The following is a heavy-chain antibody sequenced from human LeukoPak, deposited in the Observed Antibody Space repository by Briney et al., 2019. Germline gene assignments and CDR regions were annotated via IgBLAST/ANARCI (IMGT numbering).Heavy chain of an antibody. J-gene: IGHJ4*02. Sequence: ASVKVSCKASGYTFTGYYMHWVRQAPGQGLEWMGWISPTSGGTNYAQKFQGRVTMTRDTSISTAYMGLSRLRSDDTAVYYCAREGKYYDILTGYYRNFDYWGQGTLVTVSS. CDR3: AREGKYYDILTGYYRNFDY. CDR1: GYTFTGYY. V-gene: IGHV1-2*02. CDR2: ISPTSGGT. D-gene: IGHD3-9*01.